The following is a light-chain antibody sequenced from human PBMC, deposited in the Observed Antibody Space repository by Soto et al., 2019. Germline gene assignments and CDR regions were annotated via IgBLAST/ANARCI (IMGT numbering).Light chain of an antibody. CDR2: DAY. CDR3: QQRHMWPIT. J-gene: IGKJ5*01. Sequence: EVVLTPSPVTLSFSPGERATLSFRASQSFRGLLAWYQQKPGQAPRRLIYDAYNRATGIPPRFSGSGSGTEPTLTISSLQTGASAVXDCQQRHMWPITFGQGTRLEIK. V-gene: IGKV3-11*01. CDR1: QSFRGL.